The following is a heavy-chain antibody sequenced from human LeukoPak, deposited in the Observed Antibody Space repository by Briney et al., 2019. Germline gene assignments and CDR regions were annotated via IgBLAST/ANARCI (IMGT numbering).Heavy chain of an antibody. CDR3: ARDRDYGSGIFDY. J-gene: IGHJ4*02. D-gene: IGHD3-10*01. CDR2: IIPILGIA. CDR1: GGTFSSYA. V-gene: IGHV1-69*04. Sequence: GASVKVSCKASGGTFSSYAISWVRQAPGQGLEWMGRIIPILGIANYAQKFQGRVTITADKSTSTAYMELSSLRSEDTAVYYCARDRDYGSGIFDYWGQGTLVTVSS.